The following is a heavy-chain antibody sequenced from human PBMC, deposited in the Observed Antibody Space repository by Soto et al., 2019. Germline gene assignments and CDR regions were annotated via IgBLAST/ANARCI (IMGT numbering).Heavy chain of an antibody. J-gene: IGHJ4*02. Sequence: ASVKVSCKASGYTFTSYYIHWVRQAPGQGLEWMGIINPSGGSTSYAQKFQGRVTMTRDTSASTVYLGLSSLSSEDTASYYCARTGHSGSYDFWGQGTLVTVSS. CDR3: ARTGHSGSYDF. V-gene: IGHV1-46*01. D-gene: IGHD3-22*01. CDR2: INPSGGST. CDR1: GYTFTSYY.